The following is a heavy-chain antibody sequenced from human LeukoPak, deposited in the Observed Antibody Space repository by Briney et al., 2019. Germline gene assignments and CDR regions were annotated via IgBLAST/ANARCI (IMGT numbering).Heavy chain of an antibody. CDR2: ISSSSSYI. CDR3: VRDCWGTPHGVDGFDI. J-gene: IGHJ3*02. Sequence: GGSLRLSCAASGFTFSSYSMNWVRQAPGKGLEWVSSISSSSSYIYYADSVKGRSTISRDYAKNSLYLQMNSLRAEDTAVYHCVRDCWGTPHGVDGFDIWGQGTVVTVSS. V-gene: IGHV3-21*04. CDR1: GFTFSSYS. D-gene: IGHD7-27*01.